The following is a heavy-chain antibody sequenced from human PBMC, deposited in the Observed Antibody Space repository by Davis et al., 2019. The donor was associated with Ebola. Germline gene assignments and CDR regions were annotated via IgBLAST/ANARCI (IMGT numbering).Heavy chain of an antibody. V-gene: IGHV3-48*02. CDR2: ISSSSSTI. CDR1: GFTFSSYS. J-gene: IGHJ6*02. CDR3: ARGADCSGGSCYYYYGMDV. Sequence: GSLRLSCAASGFTFSSYSMNWVRQAPGKGLEWVSYISSSSSTIYYADSVKGRFTISRDNAKNSLYLQMNSLRDEDTAVYYCARGADCSGGSCYYYYGMDVWGQGTTVTVSS. D-gene: IGHD2-15*01.